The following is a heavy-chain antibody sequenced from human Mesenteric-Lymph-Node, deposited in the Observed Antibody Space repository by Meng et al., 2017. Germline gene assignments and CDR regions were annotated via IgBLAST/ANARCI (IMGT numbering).Heavy chain of an antibody. V-gene: IGHV4-61*01. CDR2: IYYSGST. CDR1: GGSVSSGSYY. Sequence: HVPLQDSGPGLVRPSESLSLTSTVAGGSVSSGSYYWSWIRQTPGKGLEWIGYIYYSGSTNYNPSLKSRVTISVDTSKNQFSLKLSSVTAADTAVYYCAREGRFSSFDYWGQGTLVTVSS. D-gene: IGHD2-2*01. CDR3: AREGRFSSFDY. J-gene: IGHJ4*02.